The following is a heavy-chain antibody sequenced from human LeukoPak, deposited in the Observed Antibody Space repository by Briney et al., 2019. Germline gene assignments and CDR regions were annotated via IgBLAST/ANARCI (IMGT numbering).Heavy chain of an antibody. CDR3: ASPVAGTVY. D-gene: IGHD6-19*01. CDR2: ISYDGSNK. CDR1: GFTLSSYA. V-gene: IGHV3-30-3*01. Sequence: GGSLRLSCAASGFTLSSYAMHWVRQAPGKGLEWVAVISYDGSNKYYADSVKGRFTISRDNSKNTLYLQMNSLRAEDTAVYYCASPVAGTVYWGQGTLVTVSS. J-gene: IGHJ4*02.